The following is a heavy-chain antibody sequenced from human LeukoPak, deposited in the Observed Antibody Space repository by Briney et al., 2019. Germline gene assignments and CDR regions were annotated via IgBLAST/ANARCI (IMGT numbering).Heavy chain of an antibody. V-gene: IGHV4-39*07. Sequence: SETLSLTCTVSGGSISSSSYYWGWIRQPPGKGLEWIGSIYYSGSTYYNPSLKSRVTISVDTSKNQFSLKLSSVTAADTAVYYCARDDYYDSSGCYFDYWGQGTLVTVSS. CDR1: GGSISSSSYY. CDR2: IYYSGST. J-gene: IGHJ4*02. CDR3: ARDDYYDSSGCYFDY. D-gene: IGHD3-22*01.